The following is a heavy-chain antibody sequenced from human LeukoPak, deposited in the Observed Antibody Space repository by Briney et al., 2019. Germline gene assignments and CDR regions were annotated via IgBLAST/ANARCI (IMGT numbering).Heavy chain of an antibody. V-gene: IGHV6-1*01. Sequence: PSQTLSLTCAISGDSVSSNSVAWNWIRQSPSRGLEWLVRTYYRSKWYNGYAVSVKGRITINPDTSKNQVSLQLDSVTPEDTAVYYCARGGSYSFDYGGQGTLVTVSS. CDR1: GDSVSSNSVA. J-gene: IGHJ4*02. CDR2: TYYRSKWYN. CDR3: ARGGSYSFDY. D-gene: IGHD1-26*01.